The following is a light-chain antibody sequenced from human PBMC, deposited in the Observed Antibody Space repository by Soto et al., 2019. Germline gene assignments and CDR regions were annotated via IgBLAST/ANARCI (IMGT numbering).Light chain of an antibody. CDR2: EVR. J-gene: IGLJ1*01. Sequence: QSALTQPASVSGSPGQSITISCTGTSSTVGGFNVVSWYQQHPGKAPKVMIFEVRNRPSGVSNRFSGSKSGNTASLTISGLQPEDEAEYYCSSFASSDSDTAYVFGTGTKVTVL. V-gene: IGLV2-14*01. CDR1: SSTVGGFNV. CDR3: SSFASSDSDTAYV.